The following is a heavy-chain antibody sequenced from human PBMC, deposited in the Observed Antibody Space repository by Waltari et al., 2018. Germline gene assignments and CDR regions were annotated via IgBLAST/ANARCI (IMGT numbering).Heavy chain of an antibody. Sequence: QVQVVQSGAEVRKPGASVEVSCKASGYSFTGHYMHWVRQAPGQGLEWMGWLNPNTGYTNYAQKFQGRVAMTRDTSISTAYMERRRLTSDDTAVYFCAREVSGYYYMDVWGKGTTVTISS. CDR1: GYSFTGHY. CDR2: LNPNTGYT. J-gene: IGHJ6*03. D-gene: IGHD6-6*01. CDR3: AREVSGYYYMDV. V-gene: IGHV1-2*02.